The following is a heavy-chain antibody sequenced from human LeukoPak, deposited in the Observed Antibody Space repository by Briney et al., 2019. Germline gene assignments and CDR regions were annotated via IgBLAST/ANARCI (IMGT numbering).Heavy chain of an antibody. CDR3: ASPPPGDDILTGSDY. Sequence: SVKVSCKASGGTFSSYAISWVRQAPGQGLEWMGGIIPIFGTANYAQKFQGRVTITADESTSTAYMELSSLRSEDTAVYYCASPPPGDDILTGSDYWGQGTLVTVSS. J-gene: IGHJ4*02. CDR2: IIPIFGTA. V-gene: IGHV1-69*13. D-gene: IGHD3-9*01. CDR1: GGTFSSYA.